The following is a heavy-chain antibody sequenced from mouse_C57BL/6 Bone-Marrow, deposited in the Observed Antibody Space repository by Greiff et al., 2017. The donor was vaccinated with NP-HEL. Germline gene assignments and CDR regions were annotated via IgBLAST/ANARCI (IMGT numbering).Heavy chain of an antibody. Sequence: VQLQQSGPVLVKPGASVKMSCKASGYTFTDYYMNWVKQSHGKSLEWIGVINPYNGGTSYNQKFKGKATLTVDKSSSTAYMELNSLTSEDSAVYYCAREFITTVVAPYWYFDVWGTGTTVTVSS. D-gene: IGHD1-1*01. CDR1: GYTFTDYY. CDR2: INPYNGGT. V-gene: IGHV1-19*01. CDR3: AREFITTVVAPYWYFDV. J-gene: IGHJ1*03.